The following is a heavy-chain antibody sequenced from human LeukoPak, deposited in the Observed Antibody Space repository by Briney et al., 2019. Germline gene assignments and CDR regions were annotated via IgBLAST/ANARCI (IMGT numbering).Heavy chain of an antibody. Sequence: KPSETLSLTCAVYGGSFSGYYWSWIRQPPGKGLEWIGEINHSGSTNYNPSLKSQVTISVDTSKNQFSLKLSSVTAADTAVYYCARGGSSSWYGWFDPWGQGTLVTVSS. CDR2: INHSGST. V-gene: IGHV4-34*01. CDR1: GGSFSGYY. J-gene: IGHJ5*02. CDR3: ARGGSSSWYGWFDP. D-gene: IGHD6-13*01.